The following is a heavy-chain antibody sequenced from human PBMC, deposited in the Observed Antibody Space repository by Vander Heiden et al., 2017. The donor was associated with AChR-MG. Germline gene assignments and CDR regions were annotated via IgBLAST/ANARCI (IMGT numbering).Heavy chain of an antibody. Sequence: QVQLQQRGAGLLKPSETLSLTCAVYGGSFSGYYWSLFRQPPGKGLEWTGEINHSGSTNYNPALKSRVTIPVDTSKNQFSLKLSSVTAADTAVYYCLGFRVPYYFDYWGQGTLVTVSS. J-gene: IGHJ4*02. CDR1: GGSFSGYY. CDR3: LGFRVPYYFDY. V-gene: IGHV4-34*01. D-gene: IGHD3-16*01. CDR2: INHSGST.